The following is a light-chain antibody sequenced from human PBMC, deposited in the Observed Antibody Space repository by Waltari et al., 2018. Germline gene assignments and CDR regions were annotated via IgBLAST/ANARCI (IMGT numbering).Light chain of an antibody. V-gene: IGLV2-14*03. CDR3: CSFTSSSTWV. CDR2: DVS. CDR1: TSDLGGYNY. Sequence: QSALTQPASVSGSPGQSITIPCTGTTSDLGGYNYVSWYQPHPGKAPKLIIFDVSSRPSGVSNRFSGSKSANTASLIISGLQAEDEADYYCCSFTSSSTWVFGGGTKLTVL. J-gene: IGLJ3*02.